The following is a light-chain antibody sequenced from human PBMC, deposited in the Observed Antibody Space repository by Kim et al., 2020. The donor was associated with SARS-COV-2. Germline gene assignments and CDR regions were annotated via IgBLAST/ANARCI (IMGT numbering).Light chain of an antibody. J-gene: IGKJ1*01. CDR3: QQYDTLPWT. Sequence: SPGERATLSSRASQSVSDVYLAWYQQKPDQPPRLLMSDASNRAAGIPDRFSVSGSGTDFTLTISGVETEDSAVYYCQQYDTLPWTFGRGTKVDIK. CDR1: QSVSDVY. CDR2: DAS. V-gene: IGKV3-20*01.